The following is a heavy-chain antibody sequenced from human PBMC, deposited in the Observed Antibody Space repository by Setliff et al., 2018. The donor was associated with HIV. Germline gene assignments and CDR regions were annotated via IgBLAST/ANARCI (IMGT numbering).Heavy chain of an antibody. D-gene: IGHD5-12*01. Sequence: PGGSLRLSCAASGFTFSSYWMSWVRQAPGRGLVWVSRINGDGSSTTYADSVKGRFTISRDNSKNTLYLQMNSVRGEDTAVYYCVTSPNIVSRWGQGTLVTVSS. J-gene: IGHJ4*02. CDR1: GFTFSSYW. CDR3: VTSPNIVSR. CDR2: INGDGSST. V-gene: IGHV3-74*03.